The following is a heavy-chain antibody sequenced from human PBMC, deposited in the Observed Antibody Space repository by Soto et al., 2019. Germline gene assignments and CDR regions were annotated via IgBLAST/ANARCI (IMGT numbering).Heavy chain of an antibody. CDR3: ASGWRGDVFDF. V-gene: IGHV3-30*03. CDR2: ISYDGSNK. J-gene: IGHJ3*01. Sequence: GGSLKLSCAASGFTFSSYGIHWVRQAPGKGLEWVAVISYDGSNKYYADSVKGRFTISRDNSKNTLYLQMNSLRAEDTAVYYCASGWRGDVFDFWGQGSMVT. CDR1: GFTFSSYG. D-gene: IGHD3-3*01.